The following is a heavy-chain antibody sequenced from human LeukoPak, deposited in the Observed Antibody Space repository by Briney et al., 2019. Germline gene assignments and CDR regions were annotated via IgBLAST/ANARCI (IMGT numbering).Heavy chain of an antibody. CDR3: AKVEGANSFDY. CDR1: GGTFYSYA. V-gene: IGHV1-69*05. J-gene: IGHJ4*02. Sequence: GASVKVSCKASGGTFYSYAISWVRQAPGQGLEWMGGIIPIFGTANYAQKFQGRVTITTDESTSTAYMELSSLRSEDTAVYYCAKVEGANSFDYWGQGTLVTVSS. CDR2: IIPIFGTA. D-gene: IGHD1-26*01.